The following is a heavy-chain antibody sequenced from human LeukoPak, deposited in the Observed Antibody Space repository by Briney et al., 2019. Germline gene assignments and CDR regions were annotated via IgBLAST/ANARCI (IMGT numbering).Heavy chain of an antibody. Sequence: SETLSLTCTVSGASIGSGSYYWNWIRQPGGKGLEWIGLIYISGSTNYNPSLKSRVTISIDTSKTQFSLKLSSVTAADTAVYYCARGYSYGPNYFDYWGQGTLVTVSS. CDR2: IYISGST. J-gene: IGHJ4*02. CDR3: ARGYSYGPNYFDY. D-gene: IGHD5-18*01. CDR1: GASIGSGSYY. V-gene: IGHV4-61*02.